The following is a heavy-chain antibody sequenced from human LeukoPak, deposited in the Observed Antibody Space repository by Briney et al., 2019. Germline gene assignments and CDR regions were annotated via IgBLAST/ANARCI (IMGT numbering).Heavy chain of an antibody. V-gene: IGHV3-53*01. CDR2: IYSGGRP. D-gene: IGHD6-6*01. Sequence: GGSLRLSCAASGFTVSSNYMSWVRQAPGKGLEWVSVIYSGGRPYYANSVKGRFTISRDNSKNTLYLQMNTLRAEDTAVYYCARGGASRPDYWGRGTLVSVSS. CDR3: ARGGASRPDY. CDR1: GFTVSSNY. J-gene: IGHJ4*02.